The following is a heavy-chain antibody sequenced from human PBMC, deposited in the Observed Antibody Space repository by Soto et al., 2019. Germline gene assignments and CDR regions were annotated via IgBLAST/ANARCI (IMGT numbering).Heavy chain of an antibody. CDR1: GGSVSSGSYY. CDR2: IYYSGST. V-gene: IGHV4-61*01. D-gene: IGHD4-17*01. CDR3: ARAERNYGDHE. J-gene: IGHJ4*02. Sequence: QVQLQESGPGLVKPSETLSLTCTVSGGSVSSGSYYWSWIRQPPGKGLEWIGYIYYSGSTNYNPSLKSRVTISVDTSTNQFSLKLRSVTAADTAVYYCARAERNYGDHEWGQGTLVTVSS.